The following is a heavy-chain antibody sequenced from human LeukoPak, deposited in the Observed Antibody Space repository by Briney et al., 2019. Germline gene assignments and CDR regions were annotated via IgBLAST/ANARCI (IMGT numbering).Heavy chain of an antibody. CDR2: IYYSGST. CDR3: ARLTTQYSGSYPDY. CDR1: GGSITNYY. D-gene: IGHD1-26*01. J-gene: IGHJ4*02. Sequence: PSETLSLTCTVSGGSITNYYWSWIRQPPGKGLEWIGYIYYSGSTNYNPSLKSRVTISVDTSKNQFSLKLSSVTAADTAIYFCARLTTQYSGSYPDYWGQGTLVTVSS. V-gene: IGHV4-59*08.